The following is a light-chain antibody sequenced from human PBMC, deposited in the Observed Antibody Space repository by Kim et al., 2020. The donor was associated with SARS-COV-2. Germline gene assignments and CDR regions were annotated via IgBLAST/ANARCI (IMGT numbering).Light chain of an antibody. CDR1: QGISSY. CDR3: QQYYSYPPWT. J-gene: IGKJ1*01. CDR2: AAS. V-gene: IGKV1-8*01. Sequence: STGDRVTITCRASQGISSYLAWYQQKPGKAPKLLIYAASTLQSGVPSRFSGSGSGTDFTLTISCLQSEDFATYYCQQYYSYPPWTFGQGTKVEIK.